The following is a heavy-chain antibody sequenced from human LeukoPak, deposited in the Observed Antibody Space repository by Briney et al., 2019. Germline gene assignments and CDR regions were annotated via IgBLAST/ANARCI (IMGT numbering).Heavy chain of an antibody. CDR2: INWNGGST. D-gene: IGHD3-22*01. CDR3: ARVRNYYDSSGPKRGAFDI. CDR1: GFTFDDYG. V-gene: IGHV3-20*04. Sequence: GGSLRLSCAASGFTFDDYGMSWVRQAPGKGLEWVSGINWNGGSTGYADSVKGRFTISGDNAKNSLYLQMNSLRAEDTALYYCARVRNYYDSSGPKRGAFDIWGQGTMVTVSS. J-gene: IGHJ3*02.